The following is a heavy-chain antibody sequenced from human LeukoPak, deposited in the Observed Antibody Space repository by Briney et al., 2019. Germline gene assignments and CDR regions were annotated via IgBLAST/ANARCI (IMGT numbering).Heavy chain of an antibody. CDR3: ARVQRPLDGADY. V-gene: IGHV4-59*01. J-gene: IGHJ4*02. CDR2: TYYSGST. CDR1: GGSISSYY. Sequence: SETLSLTCTVSGGSISSYYWSWIRQPPGKGLEWIGYTYYSGSTYYNPSLKSRVTISVDTSKNLFSLKLSSVTAADTAVYYCARVQRPLDGADYWGQGTLVTVSS. D-gene: IGHD1-1*01.